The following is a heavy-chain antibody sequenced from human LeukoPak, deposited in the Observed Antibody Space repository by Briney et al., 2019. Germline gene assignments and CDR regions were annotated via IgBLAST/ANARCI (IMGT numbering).Heavy chain of an antibody. CDR1: GFTFSSYA. CDR3: ARDVTTTTGMDV. Sequence: GRSLRPSCAASGFTFSSYAMHWVRQAPGKGLEWVAVISYDGGNKYYADSMKGRFTISRDNSKNTLYLQMNSQRAEDTAVYYCARDVTTTTGMDVWGQGTTVTVSS. J-gene: IGHJ6*02. CDR2: ISYDGGNK. V-gene: IGHV3-30-3*01. D-gene: IGHD1-1*01.